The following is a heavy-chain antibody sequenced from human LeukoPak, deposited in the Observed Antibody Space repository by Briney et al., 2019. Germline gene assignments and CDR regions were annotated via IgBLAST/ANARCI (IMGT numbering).Heavy chain of an antibody. V-gene: IGHV3-23*01. CDR2: ISGSGGST. D-gene: IGHD3-10*01. CDR3: AKTDGNMIRGVIITCDY. Sequence: PGGSLRLSCAASGFIFSSYATSWVRQAPGKGLEWVSVISGSGGSTYHADSVKGRFTISRDNSNNTLYMQMNSLRAEDTAVYYCAKTDGNMIRGVIITCDYWGQGTLVTVSS. CDR1: GFIFSSYA. J-gene: IGHJ4*02.